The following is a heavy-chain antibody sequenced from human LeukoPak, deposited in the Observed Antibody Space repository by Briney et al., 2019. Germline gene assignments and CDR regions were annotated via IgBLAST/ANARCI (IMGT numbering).Heavy chain of an antibody. D-gene: IGHD3-16*01. CDR2: IKTDGSYT. J-gene: IGHJ5*02. V-gene: IGHV3-74*03. Sequence: GGSLRLSCTASGITLSNYWMHWVRQAPGKGPLWVSGIKTDGSYTTYADSVRGRFTISRDNAKSTVSLQMNSLRVEDTAMYYCARLGAPYDKDEYRWGQGALVTVSS. CDR1: GITLSNYW. CDR3: ARLGAPYDKDEYR.